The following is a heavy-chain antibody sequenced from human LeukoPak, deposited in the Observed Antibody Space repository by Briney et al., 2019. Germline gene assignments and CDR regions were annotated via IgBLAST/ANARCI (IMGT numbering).Heavy chain of an antibody. J-gene: IGHJ3*01. D-gene: IGHD6-19*01. V-gene: IGHV1-2*02. CDR3: ARDGAVADDVFDL. Sequence: ASVKVSCKASVYTLTGYNMHWVRQAPRQRLEWMGWINPNSGGTNYAQKLQGRVTMTRDTSISTAYMELRRLRYDDTAVYYCARDGAVADDVFDLWGQGTMVTVS. CDR2: INPNSGGT. CDR1: VYTLTGYN.